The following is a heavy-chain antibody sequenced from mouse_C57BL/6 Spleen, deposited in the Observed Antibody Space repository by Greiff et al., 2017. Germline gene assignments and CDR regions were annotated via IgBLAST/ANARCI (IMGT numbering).Heavy chain of an antibody. V-gene: IGHV1-64*01. D-gene: IGHD1-1*01. CDR3: AREGFMTTVVNFDY. CDR1: GYTFTSYW. CDR2: IHPNSGST. J-gene: IGHJ2*01. Sequence: QVQLQQPGAELVKPGASVKLSCKASGYTFTSYWMHWVKQRPGQGLEWIGMIHPNSGSTNYNEKFKSKATLTVDKSTSTAYMQLSSLTSEDSAVYYCAREGFMTTVVNFDYWGQGTTLTVSS.